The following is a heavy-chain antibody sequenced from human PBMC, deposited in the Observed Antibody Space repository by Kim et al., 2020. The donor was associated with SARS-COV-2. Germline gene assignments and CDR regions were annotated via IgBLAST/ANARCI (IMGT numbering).Heavy chain of an antibody. CDR2: MNPNSGNT. J-gene: IGHJ5*02. CDR3: ARGARKSSSGWYLRADWFDP. V-gene: IGHV1-8*01. D-gene: IGHD6-19*01. Sequence: ASVKVSCKASGYTFTSYDINWVRQATGQGLEWMGWMNPNSGNTGYAQKFQGRVTMTRNTSISTAYMELSSLRSEDTAVYYCARGARKSSSGWYLRADWFDPWGQGTLVTVSS. CDR1: GYTFTSYD.